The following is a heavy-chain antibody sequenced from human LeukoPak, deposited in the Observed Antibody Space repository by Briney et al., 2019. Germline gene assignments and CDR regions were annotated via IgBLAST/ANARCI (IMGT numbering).Heavy chain of an antibody. Sequence: GGSLTPPCQCPGYRFTSFRIGWVRPTPGQGLDWIGIISPGDSDTRYSPSLQGQVTISADKSISTAYLQWSSLKASDTAMYYCARRSSVRGVRLYYFDYWGQGTLVTVSS. D-gene: IGHD3-10*02. CDR1: GYRFTSFR. CDR3: ARRSSVRGVRLYYFDY. V-gene: IGHV5-51*01. CDR2: ISPGDSDT. J-gene: IGHJ4*02.